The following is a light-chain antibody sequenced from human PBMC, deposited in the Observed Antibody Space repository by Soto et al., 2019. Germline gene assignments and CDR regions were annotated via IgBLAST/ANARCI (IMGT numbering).Light chain of an antibody. CDR2: GAS. CDR3: QQYGSSRWT. CDR1: QSVSSSY. Sequence: EIVLTQSPATLSVSPGERATLSCRASQSVSSSYLAWYQQKPGQAPRLLIYGASSRATGIPDRFSGSGSGTDFTLTISRLEPEDFAVYYCQQYGSSRWTFGQGTKADIK. V-gene: IGKV3-20*01. J-gene: IGKJ1*01.